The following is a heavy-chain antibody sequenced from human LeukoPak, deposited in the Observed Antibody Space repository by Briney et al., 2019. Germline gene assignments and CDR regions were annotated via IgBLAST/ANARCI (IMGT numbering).Heavy chain of an antibody. Sequence: PSETLSLTCAVYGGSFSGYYWSWIRQPPGKVLEWIGEINHSGSTNYNPSLKSRVTISVDTSKNQFSLKLSSVTAADTAVYYCARERARGAVTYTRITLKNWYFDLWGRGTLVTVSP. J-gene: IGHJ2*01. CDR3: ARERARGAVTYTRITLKNWYFDL. D-gene: IGHD4-17*01. CDR1: GGSFSGYY. V-gene: IGHV4-34*01. CDR2: INHSGST.